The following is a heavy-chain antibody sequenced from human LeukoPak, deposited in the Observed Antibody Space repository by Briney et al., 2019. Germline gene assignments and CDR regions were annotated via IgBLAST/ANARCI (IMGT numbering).Heavy chain of an antibody. Sequence: PSETLSLTCSVSGGSISGYYWSWIRQPPGEGLEWIGYVYYSGTTDYNPSLKSRVTISIDTSKNQLSLKLTSVTAADTAVYYCARHGGGSNSVFYSDCWGQGALVTVSS. CDR2: VYYSGTT. J-gene: IGHJ4*02. CDR3: ARHGGGSNSVFYSDC. D-gene: IGHD3-16*01. CDR1: GGSISGYY. V-gene: IGHV4-59*08.